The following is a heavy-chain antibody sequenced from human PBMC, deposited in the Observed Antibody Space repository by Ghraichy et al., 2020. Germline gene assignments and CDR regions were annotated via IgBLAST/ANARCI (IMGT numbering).Heavy chain of an antibody. CDR3: ARDPLPTYAYSSSWYVSWFDP. Sequence: ASVKVSCKASGYTFTSYGISWVRQAPGQGLEWMGWISAYNGNTNYAQKLQGRVTMTTDTSTSTAYMELRSLRSDDTAVYYCARDPLPTYAYSSSWYVSWFDPWGQGTLVTVSS. CDR1: GYTFTSYG. V-gene: IGHV1-18*04. J-gene: IGHJ5*02. D-gene: IGHD6-13*01. CDR2: ISAYNGNT.